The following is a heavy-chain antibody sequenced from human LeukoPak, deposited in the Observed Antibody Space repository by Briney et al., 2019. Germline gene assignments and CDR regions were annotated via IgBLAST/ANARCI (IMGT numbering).Heavy chain of an antibody. CDR3: ARDRYCSSTSCYSWFDP. D-gene: IGHD2-2*01. CDR1: GFTFXSYW. Sequence: XSCAXAGFTFXSYWMHWVRHAPGKGLVWVSRINSDGSSTIYADSVKGRFTISRDNAKNRLYLQINSLRAEDTAVYYCARDRYCSSTSCYSWFDPWGQGTLVTVSS. J-gene: IGHJ5*02. CDR2: INSDGSST. V-gene: IGHV3-74*01.